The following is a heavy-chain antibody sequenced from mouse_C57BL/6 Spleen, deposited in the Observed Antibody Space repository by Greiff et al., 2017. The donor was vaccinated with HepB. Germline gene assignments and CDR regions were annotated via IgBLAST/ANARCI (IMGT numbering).Heavy chain of an antibody. CDR1: GYTFTSYW. V-gene: IGHV1-69*01. CDR2: IDPSDSYT. D-gene: IGHD1-1*01. Sequence: VQLQQPGAELVMPGASVKLSCKASGYTFTSYWMHWVKQRPGQGLEWIGEIDPSDSYTNYNQKFKGKSTLTVDKSSSTAYMQLSSLTSEDSAVYYCARSITSLYFDYWGQGTTLTVSS. J-gene: IGHJ2*01. CDR3: ARSITSLYFDY.